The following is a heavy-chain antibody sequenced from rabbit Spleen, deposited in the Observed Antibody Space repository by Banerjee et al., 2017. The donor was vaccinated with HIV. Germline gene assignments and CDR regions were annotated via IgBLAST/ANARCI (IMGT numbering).Heavy chain of an antibody. V-gene: IGHV1S40*01. J-gene: IGHJ4*01. CDR2: INAATGKP. CDR1: GFPFSNKAV. Sequence: QSLEESGGDLVKPGASLTLTCKASGFPFSNKAVMCWVRQAPGKGLEWIACINAATGKPVYATWAKGRFTISRTSSTTVTLQMTSLTAADTATYFCARGATYAGDGFNLWGQGTLVTVS. D-gene: IGHD4-2*01. CDR3: ARGATYAGDGFNL.